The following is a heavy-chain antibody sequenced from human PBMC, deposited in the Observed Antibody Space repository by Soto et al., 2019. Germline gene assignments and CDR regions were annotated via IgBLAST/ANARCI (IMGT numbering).Heavy chain of an antibody. V-gene: IGHV4-30-4*01. J-gene: IGHJ4*02. CDR3: ARVYVEMATIWKFDY. D-gene: IGHD5-12*01. CDR2: IYYSGST. Sequence: SETLSLTGTVSGGSISSGDYYWSWIRQPPGKGLEWIGYIYYSGSTYYNPSLKSRVTISVDTSKNQFSLKLSSVTAADTAVYYCARVYVEMATIWKFDYWGQGTLVTVSS. CDR1: GGSISSGDYY.